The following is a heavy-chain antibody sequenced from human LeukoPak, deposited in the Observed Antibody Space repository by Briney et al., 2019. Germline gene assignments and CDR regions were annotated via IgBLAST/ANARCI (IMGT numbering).Heavy chain of an antibody. CDR3: AKLHFDYYDSSATYGLGYFDY. V-gene: IGHV3-23*01. CDR2: ISGSGDST. CDR1: KFSFSSYP. J-gene: IGHJ4*02. Sequence: PGGSLRLSCAASKFSFSSYPMSWVRQAPGKGLEWVSAISGSGDSTYYAESVKGRFTISRDNSKYTLYLQMNSLRVEDTAVYYCAKLHFDYYDSSATYGLGYFDYWGQGTLVTVSS. D-gene: IGHD3-22*01.